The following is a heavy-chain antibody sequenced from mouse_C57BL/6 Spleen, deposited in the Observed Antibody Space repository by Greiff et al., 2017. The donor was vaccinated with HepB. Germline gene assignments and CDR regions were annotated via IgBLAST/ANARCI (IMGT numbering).Heavy chain of an antibody. CDR1: GYTFTSYW. CDR2: IDPSDSYT. Sequence: QVQLQQPGAELVMPGASVKLSCKASGYTFTSYWMHWVKQRPGQGLEWIGEIDPSDSYTNYNQKFKGKSTLTVDKSSSTAYMQLSSLTSEDSAVYYCARSAQAFLFAYWGQGTLVTVSA. J-gene: IGHJ3*01. D-gene: IGHD3-2*02. CDR3: ARSAQAFLFAY. V-gene: IGHV1-69*01.